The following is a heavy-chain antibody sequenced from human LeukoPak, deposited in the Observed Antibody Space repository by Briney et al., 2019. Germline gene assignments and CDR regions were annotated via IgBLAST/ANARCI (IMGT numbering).Heavy chain of an antibody. Sequence: GGSLRLSCAASGFTFSSYAMSWVRQAPGKGLEWVSAISGSGGSTYHADSVKGRFTISRDNSKNTLYLQMNSLRAEDTAVYYCAKDKWSSGWYGWFDPWGQGTLVTVSS. CDR1: GFTFSSYA. V-gene: IGHV3-23*01. J-gene: IGHJ5*02. D-gene: IGHD6-19*01. CDR2: ISGSGGST. CDR3: AKDKWSSGWYGWFDP.